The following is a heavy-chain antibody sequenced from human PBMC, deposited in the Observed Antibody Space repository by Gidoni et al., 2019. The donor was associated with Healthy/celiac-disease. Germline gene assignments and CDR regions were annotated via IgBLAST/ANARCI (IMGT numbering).Heavy chain of an antibody. CDR2: ISWNSGSI. D-gene: IGHD2-2*01. V-gene: IGHV3-9*01. CDR3: AKDLGLVVPNGGMDV. Sequence: EVQLVESGGGLVQPGRSLRLSCAASGFTFDDYAMHWVRQAPGKGLEGVSGISWNSGSIGYADSVKGRFTISRDNAKNSLYLQMNSLRAEDTALYYCAKDLGLVVPNGGMDVWGQGTTVTVSS. J-gene: IGHJ6*02. CDR1: GFTFDDYA.